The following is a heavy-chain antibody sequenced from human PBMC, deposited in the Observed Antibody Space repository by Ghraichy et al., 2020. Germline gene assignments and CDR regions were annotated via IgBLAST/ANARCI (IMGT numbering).Heavy chain of an antibody. CDR1: GFTFSSYS. CDR2: ISSSSSTI. V-gene: IGHV3-48*02. CDR3: ARDRLSNVYDSSGYLTTNHYYYYGMGV. D-gene: IGHD3-22*01. J-gene: IGHJ6*02. Sequence: GGSLRLSCAASGFTFSSYSMNWVRQAPGKGLEWVSYISSSSSTIYYADSVKGRFTISRDNAKNSLYLQMNSLRDEDTAVYYCARDRLSNVYDSSGYLTTNHYYYYGMGVWGQGTTVTVSS.